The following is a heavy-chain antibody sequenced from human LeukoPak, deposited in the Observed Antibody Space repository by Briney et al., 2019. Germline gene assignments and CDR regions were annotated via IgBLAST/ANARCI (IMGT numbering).Heavy chain of an antibody. V-gene: IGHV3-30*18. J-gene: IGHJ4*02. D-gene: IGHD6-19*01. CDR1: GFTFSSYG. Sequence: GGSLRLSCAASGFTFSSYGMHWVRQAPGKGLEWVAVISYDGSNKYYADSVKGRFTISRDNSKNTLYLQMNSLRAEDTAVYYCAKEVSSGWYGDYFDYWGQGTLVTVSS. CDR2: ISYDGSNK. CDR3: AKEVSSGWYGDYFDY.